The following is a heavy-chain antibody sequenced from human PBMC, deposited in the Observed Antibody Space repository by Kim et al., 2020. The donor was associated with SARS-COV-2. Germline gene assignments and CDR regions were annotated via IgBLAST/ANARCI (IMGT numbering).Heavy chain of an antibody. J-gene: IGHJ5*02. V-gene: IGHV4-34*01. CDR1: GGSFSGYY. CDR3: ARGMITFGGVIALQYNWFDP. Sequence: SETLSLTCAVYGGSFSGYYWSWIRQPQGKGLEWIGEINHSGSTNYNPSLKSRVTISVDTSKNQFSLKLSSVTAADTAVYYCARGMITFGGVIALQYNWFDPWGQGTLVTVSS. D-gene: IGHD3-16*02. CDR2: INHSGST.